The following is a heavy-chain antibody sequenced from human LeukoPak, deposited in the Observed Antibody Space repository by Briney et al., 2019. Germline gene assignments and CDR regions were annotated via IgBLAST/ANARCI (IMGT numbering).Heavy chain of an antibody. Sequence: MSSETLSLTCTVSGGSISSGSYYWSWIRQPAGKGLEWIGRIYTSGSTNYNPSLKSRVTISVDTSKNQFSLKLSSVTAADTAVYYCARGRRVFRVGAGPRRVDAFDIWGQGTMVTVSS. CDR3: ARGRRVFRVGAGPRRVDAFDI. J-gene: IGHJ3*02. D-gene: IGHD3-3*01. V-gene: IGHV4-61*02. CDR1: GGSISSGSYY. CDR2: IYTSGST.